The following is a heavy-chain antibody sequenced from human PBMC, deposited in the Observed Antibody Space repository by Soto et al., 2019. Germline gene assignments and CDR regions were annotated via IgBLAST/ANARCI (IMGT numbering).Heavy chain of an antibody. CDR1: GFTFSSYG. V-gene: IGHV3-30*18. J-gene: IGHJ4*02. CDR2: ISYDGSNT. Sequence: ESGGGVVQPGRSLRLSCVASGFTFSSYGMHWVRQAPGKGLEWVAIISYDGSNTYYADSVKGRFTISRDNSKNKLYLQMNSLRAEDTSVYYCAKEGGLSGSYYISSSYYFDYWGQGTLVTVSS. D-gene: IGHD1-26*01. CDR3: AKEGGLSGSYYISSSYYFDY.